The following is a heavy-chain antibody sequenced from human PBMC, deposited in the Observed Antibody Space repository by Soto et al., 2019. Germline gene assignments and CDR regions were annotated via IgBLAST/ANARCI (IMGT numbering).Heavy chain of an antibody. D-gene: IGHD3-3*01. CDR2: IYYSGST. J-gene: IGHJ5*02. V-gene: IGHV4-39*01. Sequence: QLQLQESGPGLVKPSETLSLTCTVSGGSISSGSYYWGWIRQPPGKGLEWIGSIYYSGSTYYNPSLKSRVPMSVDTSKNQFSLSLSSVTAADTAVYYCARQKYYDVLSGYSKNWFDPWGQGTLVTVSS. CDR3: ARQKYYDVLSGYSKNWFDP. CDR1: GGSISSGSYY.